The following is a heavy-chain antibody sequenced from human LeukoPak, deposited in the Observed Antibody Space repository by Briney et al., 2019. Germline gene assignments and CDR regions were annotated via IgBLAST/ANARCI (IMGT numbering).Heavy chain of an antibody. CDR3: AKVSDGDYEEYFQH. V-gene: IGHV3-23*01. CDR2: ISGSGGST. CDR1: GFTFSSYE. D-gene: IGHD4-17*01. Sequence: QPGGSLRLSCAASGFTFSSYEMNWVRQAPGKGLEWVSAISGSGGSTYYADSVKGRFTISRDNSKNTLYLQMNSLRAEDTAVYYCAKVSDGDYEEYFQHWGQGTLVTVS. J-gene: IGHJ1*01.